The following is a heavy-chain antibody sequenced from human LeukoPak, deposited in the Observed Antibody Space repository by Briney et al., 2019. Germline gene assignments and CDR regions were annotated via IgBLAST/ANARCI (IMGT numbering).Heavy chain of an antibody. CDR1: GYTFTGYY. D-gene: IGHD3-9*01. J-gene: IGHJ4*02. V-gene: IGHV1-2*02. CDR2: INPNSGGT. Sequence: ASVKVSCKASGYTFTGYYMHWVRQAPGQGLEWMGWINPNSGGTNYAQKFQGRVTMTRDTSISTAYMELSRLRSDDTAVYYCARAGYDILTGYPQNFDYWGQGTLVTVSS. CDR3: ARAGYDILTGYPQNFDY.